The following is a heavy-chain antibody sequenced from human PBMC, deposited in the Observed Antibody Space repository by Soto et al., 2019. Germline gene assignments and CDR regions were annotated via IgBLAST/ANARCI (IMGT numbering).Heavy chain of an antibody. J-gene: IGHJ6*02. V-gene: IGHV3-73*01. CDR3: GSDTARAYDAMDV. CDR2: IRSKANSYAT. D-gene: IGHD5-18*01. CDR1: GFTFSGSA. Sequence: EVQLVESGGGLVQPGGSLKLSCAASGFTFSGSAMHWVRQASGKGLEWVGRIRSKANSYATAYATSVKGRFTISRDDLKHTAYLQMNSLKTEDTAVYYCGSDTARAYDAMDVWGQGTTVTVSS.